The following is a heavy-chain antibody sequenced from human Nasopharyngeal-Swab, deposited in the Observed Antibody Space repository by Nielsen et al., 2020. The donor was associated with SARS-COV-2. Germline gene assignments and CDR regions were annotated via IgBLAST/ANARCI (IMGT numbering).Heavy chain of an antibody. J-gene: IGHJ6*02. CDR3: ARDQDCSGGSCYSYYYYGMDV. Sequence: ASVKVSCKASGYTFTSYGISWVRQAPGQGLEWMGWISAYNGNANYAQKFQGRVTITADESTSTAYMELSSLRSEDTAVYYCARDQDCSGGSCYSYYYYGMDVWGQGTTVTVSS. D-gene: IGHD2-15*01. CDR1: GYTFTSYG. CDR2: ISAYNGNA. V-gene: IGHV1-18*01.